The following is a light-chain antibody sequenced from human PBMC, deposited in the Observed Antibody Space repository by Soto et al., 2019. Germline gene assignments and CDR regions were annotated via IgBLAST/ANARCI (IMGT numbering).Light chain of an antibody. CDR1: QSISNL. V-gene: IGKV1-5*01. CDR2: DVS. J-gene: IGKJ1*01. CDR3: QQYNLYWT. Sequence: DIPMTQSPSTLSASVGDRVTITCRASQSISNLLAWYQQKPGKAPKLLLSDVSNLASGVPSRFSGSTSGTEFTLTISSLQPDDIATYYCQQYNLYWTFGQGTRVEI.